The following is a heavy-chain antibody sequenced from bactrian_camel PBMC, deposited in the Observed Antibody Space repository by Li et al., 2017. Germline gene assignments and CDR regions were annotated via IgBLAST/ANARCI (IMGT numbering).Heavy chain of an antibody. D-gene: IGHD4*01. CDR3: AADDRYYSDYDDQAKLCYASSGGYNY. V-gene: IGHV3S53*01. CDR1: GYSSNC. J-gene: IGHJ4*01. CDR2: IDSAGSV. Sequence: QVQLVESGGGSVQAGGSLRLSCAAAGYSSNCIGWFRQTPGREREGVVTIDSAGSVSYADSVKGRFTISKDNAKNTLYLQMNSLKPEDTAMYYCAADDRYYSDYDDQAKLCYASSGGYNYGGQGTQVTV.